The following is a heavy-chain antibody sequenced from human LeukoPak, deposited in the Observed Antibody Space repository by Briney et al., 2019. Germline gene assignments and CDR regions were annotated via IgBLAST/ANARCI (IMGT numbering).Heavy chain of an antibody. CDR2: IKNDGSET. CDR1: GFNFRDHW. CDR3: VKNDGWFHLAQ. Sequence: GGSLRLSCAVSGFNFRDHWMDWVRQAPGKGLQWVGHIKNDGSETYYLDSLKGRFSISRDNTNNALYLQMNSLRVEGTAVYYCVKNDGWFHLAQWGQGTLVTVSS. J-gene: IGHJ4*02. D-gene: IGHD6-19*01. V-gene: IGHV3-7*03.